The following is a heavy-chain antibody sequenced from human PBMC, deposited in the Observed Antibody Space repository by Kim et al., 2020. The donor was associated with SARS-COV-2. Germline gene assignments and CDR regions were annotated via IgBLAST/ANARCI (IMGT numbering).Heavy chain of an antibody. J-gene: IGHJ6*02. CDR3: VKEGGDIAMDV. CDR2: IWYDGSNQ. CDR1: GFIFSTHL. V-gene: IGHV3-33*06. Sequence: GGSLRLSCAASGFIFSTHLMHWVRQAPGKGLEWVTSIWYDGSNQFYADSVKGRFTISRDNSKNTLYLQINSLRVEDTGVYYCVKEGGDIAMDVWGRGTTVTVSS. D-gene: IGHD2-15*01.